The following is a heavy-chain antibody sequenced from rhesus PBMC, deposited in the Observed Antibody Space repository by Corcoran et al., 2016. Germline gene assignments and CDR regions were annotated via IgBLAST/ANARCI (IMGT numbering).Heavy chain of an antibody. CDR2: IFGSGSSN. CDR1: GGSISSSY. V-gene: IGHV4-169*01. Sequence: QLQLQESGPGLVKPSETLSVTCAVSGGSISSSYWSWIRQAPGQGLVWIWYIFGSGSSNNYKPSLKNRVTISKDTSKNQSSLNLRSVTAADTAVYYCARGSSGSWNVLDYWGQGVLVTVSS. J-gene: IGHJ4*01. CDR3: ARGSSGSWNVLDY. D-gene: IGHD6-25*01.